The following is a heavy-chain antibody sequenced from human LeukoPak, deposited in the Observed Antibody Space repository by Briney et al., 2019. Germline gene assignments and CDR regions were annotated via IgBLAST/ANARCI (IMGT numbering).Heavy chain of an antibody. V-gene: IGHV3-7*01. CDR3: ARDYGDTY. Sequence: PGGSLRLSCVASGFTFSSYWMSWVRQAPGKGLEWVANIKQDGSEIHYVDSVKGRFTISRDNAKNSVYLQMNSLRAEDTAVYYCARDYGDTYWGQGTLVTVSS. CDR2: IKQDGSEI. CDR1: GFTFSSYW. J-gene: IGHJ4*02. D-gene: IGHD4-17*01.